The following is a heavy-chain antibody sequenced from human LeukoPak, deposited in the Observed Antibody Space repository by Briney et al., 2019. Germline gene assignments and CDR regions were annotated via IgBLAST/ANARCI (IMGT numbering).Heavy chain of an antibody. Sequence: PSETLSLTCAAYGGSFSGYYWSWIRQPPGKGLEWIGEINHSGSTNYNPSLKSRVTISVDTSKNQFSLKLSSVTAADTAVYYCARRGRWLQPFDYWGKGTLVTVSS. V-gene: IGHV4-34*01. J-gene: IGHJ4*02. D-gene: IGHD5-24*01. CDR3: ARRGRWLQPFDY. CDR1: GGSFSGYY. CDR2: INHSGST.